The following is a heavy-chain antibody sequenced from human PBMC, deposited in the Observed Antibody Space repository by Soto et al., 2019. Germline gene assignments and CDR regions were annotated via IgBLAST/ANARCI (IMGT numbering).Heavy chain of an antibody. CDR2: ISWDGTIT. J-gene: IGHJ4*02. V-gene: IGHV3-43*01. D-gene: IGHD6-6*01. CDR1: GFTFDDFT. Sequence: EVHLVESGGAGVQPGGSLRLSCAASGFTFDDFTMHWVRQVPGKALEWVSLISWDGTITHYADSVAGRFTISRDNRENSLPRQTNNLRTEDSPLYFCKAEYTDSSVPVDHTSYLVYWGQGTLVTVSS. CDR3: KAEYTDSSVPVDHTSYLVY.